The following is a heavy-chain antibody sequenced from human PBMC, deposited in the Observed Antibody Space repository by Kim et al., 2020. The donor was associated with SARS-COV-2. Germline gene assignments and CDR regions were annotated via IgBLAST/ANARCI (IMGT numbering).Heavy chain of an antibody. CDR3: AKDKLLWFGDSSGYFQH. Sequence: GGSLRLSCAASGFTFSSYGMHWVRQAPGKGLEWVAIISYDGSNKYYADSVKGRFTISRDNSKNTLYLQMNSLKAEDTAVYYCAKDKLLWFGDSSGYFQHWGQGTLVTVSS. D-gene: IGHD3-10*01. CDR1: GFTFSSYG. V-gene: IGHV3-30*18. CDR2: ISYDGSNK. J-gene: IGHJ1*01.